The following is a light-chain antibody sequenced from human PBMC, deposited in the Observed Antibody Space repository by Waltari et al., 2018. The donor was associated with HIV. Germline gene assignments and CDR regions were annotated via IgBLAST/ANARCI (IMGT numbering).Light chain of an antibody. J-gene: IGLJ2*01. CDR3: QVWDSSRDHVV. Sequence: SYVLTQPPSVSVAPGQTARITCGGNNIGSKTVHWYQRMPGQAPVLVVYAVRDRPSGIPERFSGSNSGNTATLTISRVEAGDEADYFCQVWDSSRDHVVFGGGTTLTVL. CDR1: NIGSKT. V-gene: IGLV3-21*02. CDR2: AVR.